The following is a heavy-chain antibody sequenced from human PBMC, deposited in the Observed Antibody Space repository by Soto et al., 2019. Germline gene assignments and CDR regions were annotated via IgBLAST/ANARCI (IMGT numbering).Heavy chain of an antibody. Sequence: GGSLRLSCAASGFTFSSYAMHWVRQAPGKGLEYVSAISSNGGSTYYANSVKGRFTISRDNSRNTLYLQMGSLRAEDMAVYYCARGPGYYFDYWGQGTLVTVSS. CDR3: ARGPGYYFDY. J-gene: IGHJ4*02. V-gene: IGHV3-64*01. CDR1: GFTFSSYA. CDR2: ISSNGGST.